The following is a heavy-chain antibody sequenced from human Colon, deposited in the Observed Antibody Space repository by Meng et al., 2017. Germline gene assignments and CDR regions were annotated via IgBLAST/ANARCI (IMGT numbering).Heavy chain of an antibody. V-gene: IGHV4-4*02. J-gene: IGHJ4*02. CDR1: GTSISRSIW. Sequence: QVQLQGSRPGLMKPSGTLSLTCAVSGTSISRSIWWTWVRQAPGKGLEWIGEIYHIGSTNYNPSLKSRVTILVDESKNEFSLKLTSVTAADTAVYYCARENDSGNSYDHWGRGTLVTVSS. CDR2: IYHIGST. CDR3: ARENDSGNSYDH. D-gene: IGHD3-10*01.